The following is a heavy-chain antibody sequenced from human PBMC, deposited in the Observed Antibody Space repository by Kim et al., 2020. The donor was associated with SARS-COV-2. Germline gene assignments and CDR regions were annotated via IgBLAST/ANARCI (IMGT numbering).Heavy chain of an antibody. Sequence: ASVKVSCKASGYSFTSNSITWVRQAPGQGLEWIGWVSPPNGDTNYAQSLQDRVTITSDISTNTAYMELRSLTSDDTAVYYCARSLHSMYDFGDGFTHNWF. CDR3: ARSLHSMYDFGDGFTHNWF. D-gene: IGHD3-3*01. CDR2: VSPPNGDT. V-gene: IGHV1-18*01. J-gene: IGHJ5*01. CDR1: GYSFTSNS.